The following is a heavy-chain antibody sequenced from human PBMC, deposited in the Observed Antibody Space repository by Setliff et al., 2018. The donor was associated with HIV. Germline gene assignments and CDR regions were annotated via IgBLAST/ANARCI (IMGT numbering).Heavy chain of an antibody. CDR2: ISSTSSNI. CDR3: ARYALAVPGYHNAFDI. J-gene: IGHJ3*02. CDR1: GFSFSSYG. V-gene: IGHV3-48*01. D-gene: IGHD6-19*01. Sequence: GGSLRLSCAASGFSFSSYGMNWVRQAPGKGLEWVSYISSTSSNIYYVDSVEGRFTISRDNADNSLYLQMNSLRAEDTAAYYCARYALAVPGYHNAFDIWGQGTMVTVSS.